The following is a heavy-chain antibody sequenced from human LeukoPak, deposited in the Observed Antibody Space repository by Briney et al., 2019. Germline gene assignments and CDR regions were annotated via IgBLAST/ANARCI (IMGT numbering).Heavy chain of an antibody. V-gene: IGHV3-23*01. CDR1: GFTFNSYA. J-gene: IGHJ4*02. D-gene: IGHD3-10*01. CDR2: ISGSGSST. CDR3: AKLIRGVTLGPFEF. Sequence: GGSLRLSCAASGFTFNSYAMSWVRQAPGKGLEWVSVISGSGSSTYYADSVKGRFTISRDNSKNTLYLQMNSLRAEDTAVYYCAKLIRGVTLGPFEFWGQGTLVTVSS.